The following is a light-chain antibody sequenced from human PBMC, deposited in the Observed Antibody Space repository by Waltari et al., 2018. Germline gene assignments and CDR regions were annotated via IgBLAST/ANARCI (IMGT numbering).Light chain of an antibody. CDR3: QQRSNWPPT. J-gene: IGKJ2*01. V-gene: IGKV3-11*01. CDR1: QSVSNY. Sequence: EPLLTQSPATLSLSPGERATVSCRARQSVSNYLAWYQQKPGQAPRLLIYGASKRATGIPARFSGSGSGTDFTLTIRGLETEDFAVYYCQQRSNWPPTFGQGTKLEI. CDR2: GAS.